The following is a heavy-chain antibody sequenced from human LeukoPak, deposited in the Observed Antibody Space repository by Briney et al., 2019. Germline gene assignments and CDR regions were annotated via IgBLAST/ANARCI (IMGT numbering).Heavy chain of an antibody. D-gene: IGHD2-21*02. CDR3: AREAYCGGDCYSGFDY. V-gene: IGHV4-38-2*02. Sequence: SETLSLTCTVSGYSISSGYYWGWIRQPPGKGLEWIGSIFHNGNTYYNPSLKSRVTISVDMSKNQFSLWLTSVTAADTAVYYCAREAYCGGDCYSGFDYWGQGTLVTVSS. CDR2: IFHNGNT. CDR1: GYSISSGYY. J-gene: IGHJ4*02.